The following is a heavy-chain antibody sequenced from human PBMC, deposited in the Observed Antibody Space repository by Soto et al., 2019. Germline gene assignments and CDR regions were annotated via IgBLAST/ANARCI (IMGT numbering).Heavy chain of an antibody. V-gene: IGHV4-4*08. Sequence: PSETLSLTCTASGGSISGHSLNWIRQPPGKGLEWIGDIHSSGRTTYNPSPKSRVTISVDASTNLFPHQQSHVLAAETTVYYYSRRWGRTLDFWGQGTMVTVSS. CDR1: GGSISGHS. CDR2: IHSSGRT. CDR3: SRRWGRTLDF. D-gene: IGHD7-27*01. J-gene: IGHJ4*02.